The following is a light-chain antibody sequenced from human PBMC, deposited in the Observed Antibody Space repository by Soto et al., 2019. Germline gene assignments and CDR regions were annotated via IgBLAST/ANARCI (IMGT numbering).Light chain of an antibody. CDR3: SSYTCSYASSHTGV. Sequence: QSALTQPPSASGSPGQSVTISCTGTSSDVGTYNRVSWFQQPPGTAPKLIIYEVSNRPSGVPDRFSGSKSGNTASLSISGLPAEDEADYYCSSYTCSYASSHTGVFGGGTKLTVL. CDR1: SSDVGTYNR. CDR2: EVS. V-gene: IGLV2-18*02. J-gene: IGLJ3*02.